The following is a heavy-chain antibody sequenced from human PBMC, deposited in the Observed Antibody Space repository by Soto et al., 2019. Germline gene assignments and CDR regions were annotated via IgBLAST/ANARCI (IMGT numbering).Heavy chain of an antibody. V-gene: IGHV3-73*02. D-gene: IGHD3-10*01. CDR3: TRHEGYYYGSGSYYKSESDY. Sequence: EVQLVESGGGLVQPGGSLKLSCAASGFTFSGSAMHWVRQASGKGLXXVGRIRSKANSYATAYAASVKGRFTISRDDSKNTAYLQMNSLKTEDMAVYYCTRHEGYYYGSGSYYKSESDYWGQGTLVTVSS. CDR1: GFTFSGSA. CDR2: IRSKANSYAT. J-gene: IGHJ4*02.